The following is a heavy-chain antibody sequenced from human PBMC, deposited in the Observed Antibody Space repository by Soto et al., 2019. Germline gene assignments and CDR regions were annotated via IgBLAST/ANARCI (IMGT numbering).Heavy chain of an antibody. V-gene: IGHV1-8*01. CDR1: GYTFTSYD. CDR3: ARWPDGYYYYGMDV. Sequence: QVQLVQSGAEVKKPGASVKVSCKASGYTFTSYDINWVRQATGQGLEWMGWMNPNSGNTGYAQKFQRRITMNRNTSISTTYMNLRTLRSEHTAVNYCARWPDGYYYYGMDVWGQGTTVTVSS. J-gene: IGHJ6*02. CDR2: MNPNSGNT.